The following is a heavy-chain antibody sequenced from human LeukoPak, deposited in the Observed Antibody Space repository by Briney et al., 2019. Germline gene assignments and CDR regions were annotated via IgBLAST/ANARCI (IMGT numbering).Heavy chain of an antibody. CDR2: IYHSGST. J-gene: IGHJ3*02. V-gene: IGHV4-30-2*01. CDR3: ARAGLSGYAPYDAFDI. CDR1: GGSISSGGYS. D-gene: IGHD5-12*01. Sequence: KSSETLSLTCAVSGGSISSGGYSWSWLRQPPGKGLEWIGYIYHSGSTYYNPSLKSRVTISVDRSKNQFSLKLSSVTAADTAVYYCARAGLSGYAPYDAFDIWGQGTMVTVSS.